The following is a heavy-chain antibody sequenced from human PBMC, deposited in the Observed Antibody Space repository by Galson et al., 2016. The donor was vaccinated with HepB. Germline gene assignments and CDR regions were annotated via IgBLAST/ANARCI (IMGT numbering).Heavy chain of an antibody. CDR2: IRRDESAR. CDR3: ARDVSPGYSGTYYDAFDV. D-gene: IGHD1-26*01. V-gene: IGHV3-7*01. J-gene: IGHJ3*01. Sequence: MTWVRQAPGKGLEWVANIRRDESARYYVDSVKGRFTISRDNAKNSLYLQMDSLRAEDTAVYYCARDVSPGYSGTYYDAFDVWGQGTMVTVSS.